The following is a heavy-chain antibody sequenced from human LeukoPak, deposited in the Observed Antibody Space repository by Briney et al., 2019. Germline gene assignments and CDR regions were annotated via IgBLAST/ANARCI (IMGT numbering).Heavy chain of an antibody. CDR3: ARVCKGRRCPNWFDP. Sequence: SETLSLTCTVSGGSISSSSYYWGWIRQPPGKGLEWIGSIYYSGSTYYNPSLKSRVTISVDTSKNQFSLKLSSVTAADTAVYYCARVCKGRRCPNWFDPWGQGTLVTVSS. CDR1: GGSISSSSYY. D-gene: IGHD2-8*01. CDR2: IYYSGST. V-gene: IGHV4-39*07. J-gene: IGHJ5*02.